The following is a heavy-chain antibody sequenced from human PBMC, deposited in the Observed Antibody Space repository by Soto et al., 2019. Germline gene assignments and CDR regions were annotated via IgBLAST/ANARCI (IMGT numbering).Heavy chain of an antibody. CDR3: AKLVRDDVRRSDLDH. CDR1: GDSITASYSN. Sequence: SETLSLTCTVSGDSITASYSNWTWIRQPPGKGLEWIGTFYYSGTTSQNPPLRSRITISGDTSRNQFSLNLRSVTAADSGVYYCAKLVRDDVRRSDLDHWGQGXLVTVPS. CDR2: FYYSGTT. V-gene: IGHV4-39*01. J-gene: IGHJ4*02. D-gene: IGHD3-10*02.